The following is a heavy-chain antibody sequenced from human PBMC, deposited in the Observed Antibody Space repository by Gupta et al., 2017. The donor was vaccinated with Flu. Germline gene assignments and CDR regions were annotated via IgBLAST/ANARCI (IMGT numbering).Heavy chain of an antibody. J-gene: IGHJ6*02. Sequence: QVQLVQSGAEVKKPGSSVKVSCKASGGTFSSFVIGWVRQAPGQGLEWMGGIIPVFGTPNYAQRLQDRLTITADESTSTVHMELRSLRSEDTAVYYCARDDVGYYGMDVWGQGTTVTVS. CDR1: GGTFSSFV. CDR2: IIPVFGTP. D-gene: IGHD3-10*02. CDR3: ARDDVGYYGMDV. V-gene: IGHV1-69*01.